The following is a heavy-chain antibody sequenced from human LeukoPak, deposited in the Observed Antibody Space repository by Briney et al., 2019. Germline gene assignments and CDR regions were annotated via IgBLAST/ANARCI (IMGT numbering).Heavy chain of an antibody. J-gene: IGHJ4*02. CDR3: ARDSGSYSFNY. D-gene: IGHD1-26*01. V-gene: IGHV3-30-3*01. CDR2: VSYDGNNK. CDR1: GFTFSSYA. Sequence: GGSLRLSCAASGFTFSSYAMHWVRQAPGKGLEWVAVVSYDGNNKYYADSVKGRFTISRDNSKNTLYLQMNSLRAEDTAVYYCARDSGSYSFNYWGQGTLVTVSS.